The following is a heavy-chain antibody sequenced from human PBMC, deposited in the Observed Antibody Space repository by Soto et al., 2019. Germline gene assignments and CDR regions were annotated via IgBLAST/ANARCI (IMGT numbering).Heavy chain of an antibody. CDR1: AHRFSSNNAA. J-gene: IGHJ5*02. D-gene: IGHD2-15*01. CDR2: TYYRSKWYN. V-gene: IGHV6-1*01. Sequence: PLQNHSLTCAISAHRFSSNNAASNWIRQSPSRSLEWLGRTYYRSKWYNDYAVSVKSRITIKPDTSKNQFDLQLYSLTPEVTAVYYCARARKYLEFYCIGGSCHNWLDPWGEGTLVTV. CDR3: ARARKYLEFYCIGGSCHNWLDP.